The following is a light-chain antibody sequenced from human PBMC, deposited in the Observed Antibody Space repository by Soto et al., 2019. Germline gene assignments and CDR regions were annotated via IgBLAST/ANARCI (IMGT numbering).Light chain of an antibody. CDR2: EVT. CDR3: SSYTSRSTLV. Sequence: QSVLTQPASVSWSPGQSITISCTGTSSDVGGYNYVSWYQQHPGKAPKLMIYEVTNRPSGVSNRFSGSKSGNTASLTISGLQAEDEADYYCSSYTSRSTLVFGIGTKVTVL. J-gene: IGLJ1*01. CDR1: SSDVGGYNY. V-gene: IGLV2-14*01.